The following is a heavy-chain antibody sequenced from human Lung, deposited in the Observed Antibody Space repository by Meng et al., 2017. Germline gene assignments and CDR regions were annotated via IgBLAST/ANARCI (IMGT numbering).Heavy chain of an antibody. J-gene: IGHJ4*01. Sequence: ELVGSGGALGEPGGSLRLSCAASGFTFSNAWMSWVRQARGKGLEWVGRIKSKTDGETADYAAPVKGRFTISRDDSQNTLYLQMNSLKTEDTAVYYCQWLSTHPPDQWGQGTLVTASS. CDR3: QWLSTHPPDQ. V-gene: IGHV3-15*02. CDR1: GFTFSNAW. CDR2: IKSKTDGETA. D-gene: IGHD3-22*01.